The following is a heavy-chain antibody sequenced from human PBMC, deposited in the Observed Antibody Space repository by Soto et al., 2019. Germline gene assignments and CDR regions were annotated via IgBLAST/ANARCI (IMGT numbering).Heavy chain of an antibody. CDR1: GYTFPQHY. CDR3: ATGGAGPAPFPWELPDH. CDR2: ITPFNGDV. Sequence: SVKVSCKASGYTFPQHYLHWVRQAPGQALEWMGWITPFNGDVNYAQKFQERVTITRDRSLNTAYMEMSSLKSEDTAMYYCATGGAGPAPFPWELPDHWGQGTLVTVSS. V-gene: IGHV1-45*02. J-gene: IGHJ4*02. D-gene: IGHD1-26*01.